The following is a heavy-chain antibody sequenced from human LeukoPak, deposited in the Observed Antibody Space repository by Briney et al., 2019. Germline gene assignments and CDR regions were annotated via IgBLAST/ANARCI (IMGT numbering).Heavy chain of an antibody. CDR3: AREYSASEH. J-gene: IGHJ4*02. CDR2: IDPYTGNT. Sequence: ASVKVSCKASGYTFTSYDIYWVRQATGQGLEWMGWIDPYTGNTHYAQKFQGRITVARDTSVSTTYMELSWLTSDDTARYYCAREYSASEHWGQGTLVTVSS. D-gene: IGHD5-12*01. V-gene: IGHV1-2*02. CDR1: GYTFTSYD.